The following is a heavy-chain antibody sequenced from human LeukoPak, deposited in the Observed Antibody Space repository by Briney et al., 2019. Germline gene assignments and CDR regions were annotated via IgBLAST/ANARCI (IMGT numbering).Heavy chain of an antibody. CDR2: INAANGNT. D-gene: IGHD6-19*01. Sequence: ASVKVSCKTSGFNFITYTMHWVRQAPGQRLEWMGWINAANGNTQYSQKFQGRVTITRDTSASTAYMELSSLRSEDTAVNYCARGAPIRVAVAATFDPWGQGTLVTVPS. CDR3: ARGAPIRVAVAATFDP. V-gene: IGHV1-3*01. CDR1: GFNFITYT. J-gene: IGHJ5*02.